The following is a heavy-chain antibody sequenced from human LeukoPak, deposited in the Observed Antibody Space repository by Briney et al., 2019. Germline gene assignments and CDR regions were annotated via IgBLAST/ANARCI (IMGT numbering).Heavy chain of an antibody. D-gene: IGHD4-17*01. CDR3: ARDLPYGDWYFDL. Sequence: GGSLRLSCAASGFTFSSYSMNWVRQAPGKGLEWVSSISSSSYIYYADSVKGRFTISRGNAKNSLYLQMNSLRAEDTAVYYCARDLPYGDWYFDLWGRGTLVTVSS. CDR2: ISSSSYI. J-gene: IGHJ2*01. CDR1: GFTFSSYS. V-gene: IGHV3-21*01.